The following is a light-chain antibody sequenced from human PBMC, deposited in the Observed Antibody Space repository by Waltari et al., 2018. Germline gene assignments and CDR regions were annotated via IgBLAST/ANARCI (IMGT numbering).Light chain of an antibody. CDR1: AMPEKRC. CDR3: QSADSSGNHP. Sequence: SYELTQPPSVSVSPGQTARITCSGAMPEKRCVQWFQQKPGQAPVMVIYKDSERASGIPERFSSSSSGTTVTLTISGAQAEDEADYYCQSADSSGNHPFGGGTRLTVL. CDR2: KDS. J-gene: IGLJ2*01. V-gene: IGLV3-25*02.